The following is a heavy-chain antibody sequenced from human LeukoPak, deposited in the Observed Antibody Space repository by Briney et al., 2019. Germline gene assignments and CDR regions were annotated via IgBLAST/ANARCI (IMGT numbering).Heavy chain of an antibody. Sequence: NRGKSLLISSVCSGSRFIGYWIGGVRHPSGRGLEWMGIIYTAGSDTRSSPSIQGLVTISADKSINTAYLQPGTLQASDRAIYYCARRPVLTGPRGAFHIWGQGSKVAV. CDR3: ARRPVLTGPRGAFHI. J-gene: IGHJ3*02. CDR2: IYTAGSDT. V-gene: IGHV5-51*01. CDR1: GSRFIGYW.